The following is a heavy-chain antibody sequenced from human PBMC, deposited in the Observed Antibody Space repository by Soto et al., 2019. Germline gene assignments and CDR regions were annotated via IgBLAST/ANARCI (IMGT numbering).Heavy chain of an antibody. CDR1: VVTCGGYA. CDR3: AKDNSVWFGEPVDV. J-gene: IGHJ3*01. CDR2: ISGSGGSP. V-gene: IGHV3-23*01. Sequence: GGSLRLSCEAAVVTCGGYARSWVRPAPGKGLEWVSAISGSGGSPYYADSVKGRFTISRDNSKTTLYLQMNSLXAXXTAVYYCAKDNSVWFGEPVDVWGQGTKVTVSS. D-gene: IGHD3-10*01.